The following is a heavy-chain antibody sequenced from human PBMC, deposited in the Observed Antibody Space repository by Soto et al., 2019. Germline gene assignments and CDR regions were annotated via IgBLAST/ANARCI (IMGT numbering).Heavy chain of an antibody. CDR1: GGSFSGYY. Sequence: SETLSLTCAVYGGSFSGYYWSWIRQPPGKGLEWIGEINHSGSTNYNPSLKSRVTISVDTSKNQFSLKLSSVTAADTAVYYCARVRFYYYGMDVWGQGTTVTVSS. CDR3: ARVRFYYYGMDV. D-gene: IGHD3-3*01. V-gene: IGHV4-34*01. J-gene: IGHJ6*02. CDR2: INHSGST.